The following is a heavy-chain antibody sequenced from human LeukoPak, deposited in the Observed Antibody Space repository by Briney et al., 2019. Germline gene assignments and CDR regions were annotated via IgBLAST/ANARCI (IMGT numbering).Heavy chain of an antibody. V-gene: IGHV3-48*03. D-gene: IGHD6-13*01. J-gene: IGHJ4*02. CDR1: GFTFCTYE. CDR2: ITSSGNTA. Sequence: GGSLRLSCAPSGFTFCTYEMNWVRQAPGKGLEWLAYITSSGNTAHYADYAKSRFTISRDNTKNSLYLQMNNLSVEDTATYYCARDGTPMAAAGWVDFDQWGEETLVTVST. CDR3: ARDGTPMAAAGWVDFDQ.